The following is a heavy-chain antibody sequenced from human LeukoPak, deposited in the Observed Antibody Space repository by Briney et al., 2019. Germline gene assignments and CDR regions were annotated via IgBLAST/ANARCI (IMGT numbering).Heavy chain of an antibody. CDR1: GFTFSSYA. CDR3: ARGGGGYDAPFDY. Sequence: GGSLRLSCAASGFTFSSYAMHWVRQAPGKGLEYVSAISSNGGSTYYADSVKGRFTISRDNSMHTLYLQIASLRAEDMAVYYCARGGGGYDAPFDYWGQGTLVTVSS. D-gene: IGHD5-12*01. V-gene: IGHV3-64*02. CDR2: ISSNGGST. J-gene: IGHJ4*02.